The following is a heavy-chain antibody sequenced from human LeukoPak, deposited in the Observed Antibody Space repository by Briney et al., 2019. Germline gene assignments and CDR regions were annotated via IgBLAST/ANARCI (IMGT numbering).Heavy chain of an antibody. Sequence: SSETLSLTCTVSGGSISSSNYYWGWIRQPPGKGLEWIGSIYYSGSTYYNPSLKSRVTISVDTSKNQFSLKLSSVTAADTAVYYCASQSSGWLSFDYWGQGTLVTVSS. CDR1: GGSISSSNYY. J-gene: IGHJ4*02. V-gene: IGHV4-39*07. CDR3: ASQSSGWLSFDY. D-gene: IGHD6-19*01. CDR2: IYYSGST.